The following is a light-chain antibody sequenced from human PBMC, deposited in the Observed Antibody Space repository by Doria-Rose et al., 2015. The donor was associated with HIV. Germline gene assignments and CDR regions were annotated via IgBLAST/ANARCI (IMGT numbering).Light chain of an antibody. J-gene: IGKJ1*01. Sequence: DIVMTQSPGTLSLSPGERATLSCRASQSFSSTYLARYQQKPGQSLSLVIYDGSTRATGIPDRFSASGSGTDFTLTINRLEPEDVALYYCHQYGTSWTFGQGTKVEI. CDR2: DGS. V-gene: IGKV3-20*01. CDR3: HQYGTSWT. CDR1: QSFSSTY.